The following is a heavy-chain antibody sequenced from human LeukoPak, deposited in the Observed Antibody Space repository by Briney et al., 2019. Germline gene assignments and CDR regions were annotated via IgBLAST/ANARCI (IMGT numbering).Heavy chain of an antibody. CDR3: ARVGGGDLHDAFDI. J-gene: IGHJ3*02. V-gene: IGHV1-18*01. CDR2: ISAYNGNT. CDR1: GYTFTSYG. D-gene: IGHD2-21*02. Sequence: ASVKVSCKASGYTFTSYGISWVRQAPGQGLEWMGWISAYNGNTNYAQKLQGRVTMTTDTSTSTAYMELRSLRSDDTAVYCCARVGGGDLHDAFDIWGQGTMVTVSS.